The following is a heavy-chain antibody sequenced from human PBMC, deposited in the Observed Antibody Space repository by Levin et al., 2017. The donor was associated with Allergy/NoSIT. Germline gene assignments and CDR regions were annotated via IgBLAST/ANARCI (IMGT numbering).Heavy chain of an antibody. CDR3: AKDVVFGTSSWSLDF. D-gene: IGHD6-13*01. V-gene: IGHV3-30*18. J-gene: IGHJ4*02. Sequence: GGSLRLSCAASGFTFSSYGMHWVRQAPGKGLEWVAVISYEGSDKFYADSVKGRFTISRDNTKNTLYLQMNSLRREDAAVYYCAKDVVFGTSSWSLDFWGQGTLVTVSS. CDR1: GFTFSSYG. CDR2: ISYEGSDK.